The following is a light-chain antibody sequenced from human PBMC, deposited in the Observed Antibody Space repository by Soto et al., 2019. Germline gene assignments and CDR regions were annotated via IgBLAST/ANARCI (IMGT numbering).Light chain of an antibody. V-gene: IGKV3-20*01. CDR2: GAS. J-gene: IGKJ3*01. CDR3: QHYDSSPGIFT. CDR1: QSVSSSY. Sequence: EIVLTQSPGTMSLSPGERATLSCRATQSVSSSYLAWYQQKPGQAPRLLIYGASSRATGIPDRFSGSGSGTDFTLTISRLEPEDFAVYFCQHYDSSPGIFTFGPGTKVDIK.